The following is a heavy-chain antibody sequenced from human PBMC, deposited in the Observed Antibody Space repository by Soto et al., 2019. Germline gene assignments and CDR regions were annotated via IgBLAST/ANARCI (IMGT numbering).Heavy chain of an antibody. Sequence: PSETLSLTCTVSGGSISSSGYYWSWLRQKPGKGLEWIGYIHYSGNTYYMPSLKSRVIISLDTSKNQFSLRLSSVTAADTAVYYCARDVSYDGSGWANWFDPWGQGTLVTVSS. J-gene: IGHJ5*02. D-gene: IGHD3-22*01. CDR3: ARDVSYDGSGWANWFDP. V-gene: IGHV4-31*03. CDR1: GGSISSSGYY. CDR2: IHYSGNT.